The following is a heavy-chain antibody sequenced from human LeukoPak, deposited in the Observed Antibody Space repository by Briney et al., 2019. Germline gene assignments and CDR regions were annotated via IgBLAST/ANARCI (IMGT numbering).Heavy chain of an antibody. J-gene: IGHJ5*02. Sequence: PSETLSLTCTVSGGSISSSSYYWGWIRQPPGKGLEWIGSIYYSGSTYYNPSLKSRVTISVDTSKNQFSLKLSSVTAEDTAVYYCARGIEWFDPWGQGTLVTVSS. V-gene: IGHV4-39*07. CDR3: ARGIEWFDP. CDR1: GGSISSSSYY. CDR2: IYYSGST. D-gene: IGHD2-15*01.